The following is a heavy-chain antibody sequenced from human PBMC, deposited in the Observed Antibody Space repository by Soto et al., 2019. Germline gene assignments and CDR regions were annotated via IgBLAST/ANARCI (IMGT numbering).Heavy chain of an antibody. J-gene: IGHJ4*02. CDR1: GGSFIGYY. Sequence: PSETLSLTCAVYGGSFIGYYWTWIRQPPGTGLEWIGEINHSGSTNYNPSLKSRVTISVGTSKNQFSLKLTSVTAADTAVYYCARRYGGNFDYWGQGTLVTVSS. D-gene: IGHD1-26*01. V-gene: IGHV4-34*01. CDR3: ARRYGGNFDY. CDR2: INHSGST.